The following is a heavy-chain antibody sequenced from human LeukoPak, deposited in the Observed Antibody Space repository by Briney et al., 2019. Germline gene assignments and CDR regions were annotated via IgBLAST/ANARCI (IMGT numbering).Heavy chain of an antibody. Sequence: GGSLRLSCAASGFTFSSYAMHWVRQAPGKGLEWVAVISYDGSNKYYADSVKGRFIISRDNSKNTLYLQMNSLRAEDTAVYYCARNSGSQRNFDYWGQGTLVTVSS. CDR2: ISYDGSNK. V-gene: IGHV3-30-3*01. J-gene: IGHJ4*02. CDR1: GFTFSSYA. D-gene: IGHD1-26*01. CDR3: ARNSGSQRNFDY.